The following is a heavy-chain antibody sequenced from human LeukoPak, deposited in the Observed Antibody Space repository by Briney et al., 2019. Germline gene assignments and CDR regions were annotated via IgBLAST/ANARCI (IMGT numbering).Heavy chain of an antibody. Sequence: GVLRLSCAASGFTFSSYGMHWVRQAPGKGLEWVAVISYDGSNKYYADSVKGRFTISRDNSKNTLYLQMNSLRAEDTAVYYCAKLHGCGGGSCYSLRHYYYYGMDVWGKGTTVTVSS. J-gene: IGHJ6*04. V-gene: IGHV3-30*18. CDR2: ISYDGSNK. D-gene: IGHD2-15*01. CDR3: AKLHGCGGGSCYSLRHYYYYGMDV. CDR1: GFTFSSYG.